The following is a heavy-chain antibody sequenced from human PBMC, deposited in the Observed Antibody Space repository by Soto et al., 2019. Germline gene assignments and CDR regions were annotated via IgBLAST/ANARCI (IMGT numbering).Heavy chain of an antibody. CDR2: IYHTGST. D-gene: IGHD4-17*01. CDR1: GGSISTMDW. V-gene: IGHV4-4*02. CDR3: AARRDGGPV. J-gene: IGHJ4*02. Sequence: ADTLSLTCAVSGGSISTMDWWTWVRQPPGKGLQWIGEIYHTGSTNYNPSLQSRVTISIDESRTSFSLNLDSVTAADTAVYYCAARRDGGPVWGQGTLVTVSS.